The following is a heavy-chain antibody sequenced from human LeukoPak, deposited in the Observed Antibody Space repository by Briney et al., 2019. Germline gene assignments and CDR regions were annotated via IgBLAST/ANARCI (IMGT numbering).Heavy chain of an antibody. Sequence: GGSLRLSCAASGFTFSSYAMHWVRQAPGKGLEYVSAISSNGGSTYYANSVKGRLTISRDNSKNTLYLQMGSLRAEDMAVYYCARELYGAGDYWGQGTLVTVSS. CDR1: GFTFSSYA. CDR2: ISSNGGST. CDR3: ARELYGAGDY. V-gene: IGHV3-64*01. J-gene: IGHJ4*02. D-gene: IGHD2-8*01.